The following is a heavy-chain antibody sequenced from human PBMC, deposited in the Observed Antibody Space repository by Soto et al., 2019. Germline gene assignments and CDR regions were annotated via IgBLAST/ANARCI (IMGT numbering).Heavy chain of an antibody. V-gene: IGHV3-30*18. J-gene: IGHJ6*02. D-gene: IGHD6-6*01. Sequence: SLRLSCAASGFTFSSYGMHWVRQAPGKGLEWVAVISYDGSNKYYADSVKGRFTISRDTSKNTLYLQMNSLRADDTAVFYCAKALQYSSSRDYFYYGMDVWGQGTTVTVSS. CDR2: ISYDGSNK. CDR3: AKALQYSSSRDYFYYGMDV. CDR1: GFTFSSYG.